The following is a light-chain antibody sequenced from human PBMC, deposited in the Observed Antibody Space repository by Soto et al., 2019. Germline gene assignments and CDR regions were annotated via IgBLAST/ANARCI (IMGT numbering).Light chain of an antibody. J-gene: IGKJ4*01. V-gene: IGKV1-9*01. CDR2: AAS. CDR1: QGISSY. Sequence: DIQLTQSPSFLSASVGDRVTITCRASQGISSYLAWYQQKPGKAPNLLIYAASTLQSGVPSRFSGSGSGTEFTLTISSLQPEDCATYYCLQLNSYPLTFGEGPRWRSN. CDR3: LQLNSYPLT.